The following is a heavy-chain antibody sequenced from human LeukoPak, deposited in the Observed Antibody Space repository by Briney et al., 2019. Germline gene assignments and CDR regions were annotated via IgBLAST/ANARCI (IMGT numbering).Heavy chain of an antibody. CDR1: GFTFSNAW. CDR2: IKSKTDGGTT. V-gene: IGHV3-15*01. CDR3: TTGDLNYYYYYYMDV. J-gene: IGHJ6*03. D-gene: IGHD3-16*01. Sequence: GGSLRLSCAASGFTFSNAWMSWVRQAPGKGLEWVGRIKSKTDGGTTDYAAPVKGRCTISRDDSKHTLYLQMNSLKTEDTAVYYCTTGDLNYYYYYYMDVWGKGTTVTVSS.